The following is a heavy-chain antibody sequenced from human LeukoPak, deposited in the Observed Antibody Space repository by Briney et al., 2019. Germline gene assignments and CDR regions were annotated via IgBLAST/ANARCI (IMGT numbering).Heavy chain of an antibody. D-gene: IGHD3-10*01. CDR1: GFTFSSHW. V-gene: IGHV3-74*01. J-gene: IGHJ3*01. Sequence: GGSLRLSCAASGFTFSSHWMHWVRQAPGKGLTWVSRINSDGTGTNYADSVKGRFTISRDNAKNTLYLQMNSLRAEDTAVYSCARSYYFGSGSYGFDVWGQGTTVTVSS. CDR2: INSDGTGT. CDR3: ARSYYFGSGSYGFDV.